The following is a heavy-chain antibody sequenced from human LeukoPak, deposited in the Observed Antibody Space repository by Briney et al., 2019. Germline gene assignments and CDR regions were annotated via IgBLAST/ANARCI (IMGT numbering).Heavy chain of an antibody. D-gene: IGHD6-13*01. Sequence: SETLSLTCTGSGGSISSYYWSWIRQPPGRGLEWIGYIYYSGSTNYNPSLKSRATISVDTSKNQFSLKLSSVTAADTAVYYCARKGEQYSSSWYWFDPWGQGTLVTVSS. CDR1: GGSISSYY. CDR3: ARKGEQYSSSWYWFDP. V-gene: IGHV4-59*01. J-gene: IGHJ5*02. CDR2: IYYSGST.